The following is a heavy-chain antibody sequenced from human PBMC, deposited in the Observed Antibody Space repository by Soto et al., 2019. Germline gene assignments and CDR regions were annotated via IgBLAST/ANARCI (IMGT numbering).Heavy chain of an antibody. Sequence: PGESLKISFKGSGYSFTSYLIGWVRQMPVKGLEWMGIIYPGDSDTRYSPSFQGQVTISADKSISTAYLQWSSLKASDTAMYYCARLRGYRAGTHVYWGEGILFTRSS. J-gene: IGHJ4*02. CDR3: ARLRGYRAGTHVY. V-gene: IGHV5-51*01. D-gene: IGHD5-18*01. CDR2: IYPGDSDT. CDR1: GYSFTSYL.